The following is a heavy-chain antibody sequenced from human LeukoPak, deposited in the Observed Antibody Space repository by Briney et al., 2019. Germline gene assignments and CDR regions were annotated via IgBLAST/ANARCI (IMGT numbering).Heavy chain of an antibody. CDR2: LYYSGNT. D-gene: IGHD6-13*01. CDR3: ATHAGVSVFSSSWYYFDY. V-gene: IGHV4-59*08. J-gene: IGHJ4*02. CDR1: GDSISSYY. Sequence: SETLSFTCTVSGDSISSYYWSWIRQPPGKGLEWIGYLYYSGNTNYNPSLKSRVTISLDTSKNQFSLKLSSVTAADTAVYYCATHAGVSVFSSSWYYFDYWSQGTLVTVSS.